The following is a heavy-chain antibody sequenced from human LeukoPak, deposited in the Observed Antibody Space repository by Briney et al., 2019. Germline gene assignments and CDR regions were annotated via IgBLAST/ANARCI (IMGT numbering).Heavy chain of an antibody. CDR3: ARHPSIPGRGTGYFYGMDV. Sequence: SSETLSLTCTVSGGSISSSTYYWGWIRQPPGKGLEWIGTIYYSGTTYYNPSFKSRVTISVDTSKNQFSLNLMSVTAADTAMYYCARHPSIPGRGTGYFYGMDVWGQGTTVTVSS. V-gene: IGHV4-39*01. CDR2: IYYSGTT. J-gene: IGHJ6*02. D-gene: IGHD3-10*01. CDR1: GGSISSSTYY.